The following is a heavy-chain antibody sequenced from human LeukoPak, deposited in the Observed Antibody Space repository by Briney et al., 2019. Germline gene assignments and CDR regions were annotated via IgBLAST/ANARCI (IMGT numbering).Heavy chain of an antibody. Sequence: SETLSLTCTVSGGSISGYYWSCIRQPPGKRLEWIGYIPYSGSTNYNPSLKSRVTISVDTSKNQFSLKLSSVTAADTAVYYCARGGDGYFDYWGQGTLVTVSS. CDR2: IPYSGST. D-gene: IGHD5-24*01. J-gene: IGHJ4*02. V-gene: IGHV4-59*01. CDR1: GGSISGYY. CDR3: ARGGDGYFDY.